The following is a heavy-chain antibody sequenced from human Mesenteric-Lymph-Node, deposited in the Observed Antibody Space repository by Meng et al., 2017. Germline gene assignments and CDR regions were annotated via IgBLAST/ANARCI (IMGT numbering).Heavy chain of an antibody. Sequence: PGPVLAKLTQTRSFTSTVSAGSCSSGDYYWSCIRQHPGKCLEWIGYIYNSDSTYYNPSLKSRVSISGDTSNKQFSLKLTSVTAAATAVYYCARSPYSGSALPFFDYWGQGSLVTVSS. D-gene: IGHD1-26*01. CDR3: ARSPYSGSALPFFDY. CDR2: IYNSDST. V-gene: IGHV4-30-4*01. J-gene: IGHJ4*02. CDR1: AGSCSSGDYY.